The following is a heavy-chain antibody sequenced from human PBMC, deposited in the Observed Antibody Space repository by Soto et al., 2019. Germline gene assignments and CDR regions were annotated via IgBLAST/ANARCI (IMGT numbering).Heavy chain of an antibody. CDR1: GGSISSYY. V-gene: IGHV4-59*01. CDR3: ARGAAYVNDAFDI. D-gene: IGHD3-16*01. CDR2: IYYSGST. J-gene: IGHJ3*02. Sequence: SETLSLTCTVSGGSISSYYWSWIRQPPGKGLEWIGYIYYSGSTNYNPSLKSRVTISVDTSKNQFSLKLSSVTAADTAVYYCARGAAYVNDAFDIWGQGTMVTVSS.